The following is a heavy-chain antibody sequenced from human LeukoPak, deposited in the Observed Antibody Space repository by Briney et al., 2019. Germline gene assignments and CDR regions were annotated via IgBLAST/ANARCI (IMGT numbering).Heavy chain of an antibody. D-gene: IGHD3-16*01. CDR3: ARSWGAPRLWLDY. J-gene: IGHJ4*02. CDR1: GFTVSSNY. CDR2: IYSGGST. V-gene: IGHV3-53*01. Sequence: GGSLRLSCAASGFTVSSNYMSWVRQAPGKGLEWVSVIYSGGSTYYADSVKGRFTISRDNSKNTLYLQMNSLRAEDTAVYYCARSWGAPRLWLDYWGQGTLVTVSS.